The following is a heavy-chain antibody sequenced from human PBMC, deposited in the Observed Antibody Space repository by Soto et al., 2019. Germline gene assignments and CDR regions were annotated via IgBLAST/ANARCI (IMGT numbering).Heavy chain of an antibody. CDR3: ARVATGSSAALDY. V-gene: IGHV4-34*01. J-gene: IGHJ4*02. Sequence: PSETLSLTCAVYGGSFSGYYWSWIRQPPGKGLEWIGEINHSGSTNYNPSLKSRVTISVDTSKNQFSLKLSSVTAADTAVYYCARVATGSSAALDYWGQGTLVTVSS. CDR1: GGSFSGYY. D-gene: IGHD2-15*01. CDR2: INHSGST.